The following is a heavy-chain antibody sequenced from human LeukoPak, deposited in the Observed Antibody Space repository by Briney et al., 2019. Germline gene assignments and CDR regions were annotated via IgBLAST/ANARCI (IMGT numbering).Heavy chain of an antibody. V-gene: IGHV3-23*01. J-gene: IGHJ4*02. D-gene: IGHD6-19*01. CDR3: AQGYSSRWYPN. CDR1: GFTITNYG. CDR2: IDVSGDTE. Sequence: GGSLRLSCAVSGFTITNYGMSWVRQAPGKGLEWVSAIDVSGDTEYYADSVKGRFIISRDNSRNTLYLQINSLRGEDTALYYCAQGYSSRWYPNWGQGTMVTVSS.